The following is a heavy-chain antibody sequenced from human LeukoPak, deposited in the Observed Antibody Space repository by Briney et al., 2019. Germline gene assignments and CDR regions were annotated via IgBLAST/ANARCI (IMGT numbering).Heavy chain of an antibody. J-gene: IGHJ6*03. V-gene: IGHV5-51*01. CDR2: IYPGDSDT. CDR1: GYSFTSYW. Sequence: GESLKISCKGSGYSFTSYWIGWVRQMPGKGLEWMGIIYPGDSDTRYSPSFQGQVTISADKSISAAYLQWSSLKASDTAMYYCARQDSGYDLHYYYMDVWGKGTTVTVSS. CDR3: ARQDSGYDLHYYYMDV. D-gene: IGHD5-12*01.